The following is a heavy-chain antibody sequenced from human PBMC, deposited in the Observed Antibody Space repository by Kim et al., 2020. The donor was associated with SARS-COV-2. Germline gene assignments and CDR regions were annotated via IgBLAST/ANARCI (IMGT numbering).Heavy chain of an antibody. J-gene: IGHJ6*02. Sequence: GIGGSTYYADSVKGRFTISRDNSENTLYLQMNSLGAEDTAVYYCAKRIDVWGQGTTVTVSS. CDR3: AKRIDV. V-gene: IGHV3-23*01. CDR2: GIGGST.